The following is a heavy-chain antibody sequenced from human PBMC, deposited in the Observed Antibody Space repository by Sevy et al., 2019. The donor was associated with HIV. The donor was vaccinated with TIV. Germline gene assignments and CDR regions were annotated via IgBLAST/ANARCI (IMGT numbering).Heavy chain of an antibody. CDR1: DGSISSYY. J-gene: IGHJ5*02. V-gene: IGHV4-59*03. Sequence: SETLSLTCTVSDGSISSYYWSWIRQPPGKGLEWIGYISYSGSTNYNPSLQSRVTMSIDTSKNQFSLKLSSVTAADTAVYYCAKSPIGGSGKLYDNCFDLWGQGTLVTVSS. CDR2: ISYSGST. CDR3: AKSPIGGSGKLYDNCFDL. D-gene: IGHD3-10*01.